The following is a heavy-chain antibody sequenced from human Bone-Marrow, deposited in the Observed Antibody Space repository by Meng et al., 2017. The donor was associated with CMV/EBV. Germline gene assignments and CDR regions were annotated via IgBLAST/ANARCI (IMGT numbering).Heavy chain of an antibody. V-gene: IGHV3-23*01. D-gene: IGHD3-3*01. Sequence: GESLKISCEASGFTFTSYAMTWVRQAPGKGLEWVSSLSWTAERTHYADSVKGRFTISRDNSKNTLYLQMNSLRAEDTAVYYCARMYYDFWSGSREFDYWGQGTLVTVSS. J-gene: IGHJ4*02. CDR1: GFTFTSYA. CDR2: LSWTAERT. CDR3: ARMYYDFWSGSREFDY.